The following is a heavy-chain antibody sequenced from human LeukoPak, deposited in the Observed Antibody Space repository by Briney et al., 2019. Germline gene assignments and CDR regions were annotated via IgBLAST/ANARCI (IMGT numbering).Heavy chain of an antibody. D-gene: IGHD3-9*01. CDR1: GYTFTTYA. V-gene: IGHV1-3*01. J-gene: IGHJ4*02. Sequence: GASVKVSCKSSGYTFTTYAIHWVRQAPGQRLEYMGWINASNGNTKYSQNIQGRVTITRDTSASTAYMELSSLRSEDTAVYYCAREHDVLTGYSLDYWGQGTLVTVSS. CDR3: AREHDVLTGYSLDY. CDR2: INASNGNT.